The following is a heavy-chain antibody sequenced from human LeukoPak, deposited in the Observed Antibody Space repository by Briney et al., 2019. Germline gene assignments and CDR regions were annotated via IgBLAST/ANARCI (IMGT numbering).Heavy chain of an antibody. CDR2: IYHSGST. V-gene: IGHV4-38-2*02. J-gene: IGHJ4*02. Sequence: PSETLSLTCTVSGYSISSGYYWGWIRPPPGKGLEWIGSIYHSGSTYYNPSLKSRVTISVDTSKNQFSLKLSSVTAADTAVYYCARGRSSSWYGDYFDYWGQGTLVTVSS. CDR3: ARGRSSSWYGDYFDY. CDR1: GYSISSGYY. D-gene: IGHD6-13*01.